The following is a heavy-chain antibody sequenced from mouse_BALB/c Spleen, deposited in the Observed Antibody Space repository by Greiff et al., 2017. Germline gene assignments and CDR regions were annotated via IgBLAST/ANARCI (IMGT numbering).Heavy chain of an antibody. V-gene: IGHV2-9*02. CDR3: AREGDYDPAWFAY. CDR2: IWAGGST. CDR1: GFSLTSYG. J-gene: IGHJ3*01. Sequence: VQVVESGPGLVAPSQSLSITCTVSGFSLTSYGVHWVRQPPGKGLEWLGVIWAGGSTNYNSALMSRLSISKDNSKSQVFLKMNSLQTDDTAMYYCAREGDYDPAWFAYWGQGTLVTVSA. D-gene: IGHD2-4*01.